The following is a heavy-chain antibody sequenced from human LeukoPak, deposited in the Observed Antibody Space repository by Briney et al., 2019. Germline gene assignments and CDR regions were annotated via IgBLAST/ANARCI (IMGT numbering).Heavy chain of an antibody. D-gene: IGHD3-3*01. CDR2: ISGSGGST. CDR3: AKEEFEWYDAFDI. CDR1: GFTFSSYA. J-gene: IGHJ3*02. Sequence: PGGSLRLSCAASGFTFSSYATSWVRQAPGKGLEWVLAISGSGGSTYYADSVKGRFTISRDNSKNTLYLQMNSLRAEDTAVYYCAKEEFEWYDAFDIWGQGTMVTVSS. V-gene: IGHV3-23*01.